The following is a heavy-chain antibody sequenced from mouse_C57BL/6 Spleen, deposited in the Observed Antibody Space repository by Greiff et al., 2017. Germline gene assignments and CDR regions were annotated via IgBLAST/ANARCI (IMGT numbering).Heavy chain of an antibody. CDR2: IDPSDSET. D-gene: IGHD2-4*01. CDR3: ARGYDYDGWYFDV. CDR1: GYTFTSYW. V-gene: IGHV1-52*01. J-gene: IGHJ1*03. Sequence: QVQLRQPGAELVRPGSSVKLSCKASGYTFTSYWMHWVKQRPIQGLEWIGNIDPSDSETHYNQKFKDKATLTVDKSSSTAYMQLSSLTSEDSAVYYCARGYDYDGWYFDVWGTGTTVTVSS.